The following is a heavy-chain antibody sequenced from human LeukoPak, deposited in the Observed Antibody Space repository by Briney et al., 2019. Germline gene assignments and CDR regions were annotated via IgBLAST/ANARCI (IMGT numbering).Heavy chain of an antibody. CDR1: GYTFTGYY. Sequence: ASVRVSCKASGYTFTGYYMHWVRQAPGQGLEWTGWINPNSGGTNYAQKFQGRVTMTRDTSISTAYMELSRLRSDDTAVYYCARARQPRIAAAGVDYWGQGTLVTASS. J-gene: IGHJ4*02. CDR2: INPNSGGT. D-gene: IGHD6-13*01. V-gene: IGHV1-2*02. CDR3: ARARQPRIAAAGVDY.